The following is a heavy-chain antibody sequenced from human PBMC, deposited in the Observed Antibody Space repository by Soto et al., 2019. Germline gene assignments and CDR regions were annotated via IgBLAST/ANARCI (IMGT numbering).Heavy chain of an antibody. D-gene: IGHD6-6*01. CDR2: IIYDGSNQ. CDR3: AKPRAGPKGFSSSSAHYGMDI. J-gene: IGHJ6*02. CDR1: GFTFSSYG. V-gene: IGHV3-30*18. Sequence: QVQLVESGGGVVQPGRSLRLSCAASGFTFSSYGMHWVRQAPGKGVEWVAVIIYDGSNQEYADSVKGRITISRDNSKNTLYLQMNSLKIEDTAVYYCAKPRAGPKGFSSSSAHYGMDIWGQGTTVTVSS.